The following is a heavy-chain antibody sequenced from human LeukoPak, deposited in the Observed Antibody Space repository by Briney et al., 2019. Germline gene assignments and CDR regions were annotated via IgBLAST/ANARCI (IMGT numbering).Heavy chain of an antibody. CDR3: ARGGYWVDY. J-gene: IGHJ4*02. V-gene: IGHV3-9*01. CDR1: GSTFDDYA. D-gene: IGHD2-8*02. Sequence: GGSLRLSCAASGSTFDDYAMHWVRQAPGKGLEWVSGISWNSGSIGYADSVKGRFTISRDNAKNSLYLQMNSLRAEDTAVYYCARGGYWVDYWGQGTLVTVSS. CDR2: ISWNSGSI.